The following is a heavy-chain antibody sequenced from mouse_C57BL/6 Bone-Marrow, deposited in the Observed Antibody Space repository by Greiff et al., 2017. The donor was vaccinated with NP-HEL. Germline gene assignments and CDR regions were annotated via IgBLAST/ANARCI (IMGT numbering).Heavy chain of an antibody. J-gene: IGHJ3*01. D-gene: IGHD1-1*01. CDR1: GYAFTNYL. V-gene: IGHV1-54*01. CDR2: INPGSGGT. Sequence: QVQLQQSGAELVRPGTSVKVSCKASGYAFTNYLIEWVKQRPGQGLEWIGVINPGSGGTNYNEKFKGKATLTADKSSSTAYMQLSSQTSEDSAVYFCARVKLYYYGSRPFAYWGQGTLVTVSA. CDR3: ARVKLYYYGSRPFAY.